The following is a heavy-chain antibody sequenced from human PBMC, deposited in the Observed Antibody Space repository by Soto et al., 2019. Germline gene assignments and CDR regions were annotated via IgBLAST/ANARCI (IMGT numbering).Heavy chain of an antibody. D-gene: IGHD3-3*01. CDR1: GFTFSNYA. J-gene: IGHJ4*02. V-gene: IGHV3-23*01. CDR3: AKSAPYYDFWSGYTDY. Sequence: PGGSLRLSCAASGFTFSNYAMIWVRQAPGKGLEWVSAISGSGDSTYYADSVKGRFTISRDSSKNTLYLQMNSLRAEDTAVYYCAKSAPYYDFWSGYTDYWGQGTLVTVSS. CDR2: ISGSGDST.